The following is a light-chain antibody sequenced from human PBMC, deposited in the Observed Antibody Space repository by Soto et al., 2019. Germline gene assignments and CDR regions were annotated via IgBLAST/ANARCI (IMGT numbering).Light chain of an antibody. J-gene: IGLJ3*02. Sequence: QSVLTQPASVSGSPGQSITISCTGTSSDVGGYDHVSWYQQHPGKAPKLIIYDVTVRPSGISRRFSGSKSDNTASLAVSGXQPEDEADYYCSSYTNKDTLLFGGGTKLTVL. CDR1: SSDVGGYDH. CDR2: DVT. CDR3: SSYTNKDTLL. V-gene: IGLV2-14*03.